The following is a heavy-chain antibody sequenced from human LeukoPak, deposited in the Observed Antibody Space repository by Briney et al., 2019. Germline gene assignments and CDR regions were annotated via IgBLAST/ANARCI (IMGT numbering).Heavy chain of an antibody. CDR3: AKSYNGYESKPDY. CDR2: TSDRGDYT. Sequence: GGSLRLSCAASGFTFTSYSMSWVRQAPGKGLEWVSGTSDRGDYTYYADSVKGRFTISRDNFKITLYLQMNSLRAEDTAVYYCAKSYNGYESKPDYWGQGTLVTVSS. D-gene: IGHD5-12*01. V-gene: IGHV3-23*01. J-gene: IGHJ4*02. CDR1: GFTFTSYS.